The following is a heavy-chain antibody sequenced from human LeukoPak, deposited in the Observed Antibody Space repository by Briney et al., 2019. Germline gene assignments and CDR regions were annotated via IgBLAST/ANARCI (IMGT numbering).Heavy chain of an antibody. D-gene: IGHD3-3*01. V-gene: IGHV1-8*01. CDR3: ARAIRSAYYSWFDP. CDR2: MNPNSGNT. CDR1: GYTFTSYD. J-gene: IGHJ5*02. Sequence: ASVKVSCKASGYTFTSYDINWVRQATGQGLEWMGWMNPNSGNTGYSQKFQGRVTMTRNTSISTAYMELSSLRSDDTAVYYCARAIRSAYYSWFDPWGQGTLVTVSS.